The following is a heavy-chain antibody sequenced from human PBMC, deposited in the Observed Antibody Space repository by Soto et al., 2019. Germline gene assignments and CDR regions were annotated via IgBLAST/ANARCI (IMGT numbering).Heavy chain of an antibody. CDR3: ARDATYGSGRRPDWYFDL. CDR2: IGTIGDT. D-gene: IGHD3-10*01. J-gene: IGHJ2*01. V-gene: IGHV3-13*04. CDR1: GFTFRSYD. Sequence: EVQLVESGGGLVQPGGSLRLSCAASGFTFRSYDMHWVRQATGKGLEWVSAIGTIGDTFYADSVKGRFTISRDNAKNSLLLQMNSLRAGDTAVYYCARDATYGSGRRPDWYFDLWGRGTLVTVSS.